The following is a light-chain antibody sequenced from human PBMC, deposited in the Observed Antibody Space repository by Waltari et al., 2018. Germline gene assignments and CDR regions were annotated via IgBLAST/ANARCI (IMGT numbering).Light chain of an antibody. CDR3: QQSFNTPFT. J-gene: IGKJ3*01. Sequence: DVQLTQSPSSLSASVGDRVTITCRTRDSISTYLNWYQHKPGRAPKPLIYATSSLQSGVPSRFSGSGSGTEFTLTITSLQPEDFASYYCQQSFNTPFTFGPGTKVDIK. CDR1: DSISTY. CDR2: ATS. V-gene: IGKV1-39*01.